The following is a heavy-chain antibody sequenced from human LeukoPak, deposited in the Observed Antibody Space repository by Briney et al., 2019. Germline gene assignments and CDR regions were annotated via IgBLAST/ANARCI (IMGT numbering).Heavy chain of an antibody. CDR2: INPNSGGT. V-gene: IGHV1-2*02. CDR1: GYTFTRYY. D-gene: IGHD2-2*02. J-gene: IGHJ4*02. Sequence: ASVKVSCKASGYTFTRYYMHWVRQAPGQGLEWMGWINPNSGGTNYAQKFQGRVTMTRDTSISTAYMELSRLRSDDTAVYYCARVVPAAIHRYYFDYWGQGALVTVSS. CDR3: ARVVPAAIHRYYFDY.